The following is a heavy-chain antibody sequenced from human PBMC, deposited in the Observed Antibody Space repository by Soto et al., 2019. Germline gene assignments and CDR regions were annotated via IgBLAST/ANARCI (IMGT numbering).Heavy chain of an antibody. Sequence: GGSLKISCKGSGYSFTSYWISWVRQMPGKGLEWMGRIDPSDSYTNYSPSFQGHVTISADKSISTAYLQWSSLKASDTAMYYCARPIGDPLTGTTAYYYYGMDVWGQGTTVTVS. J-gene: IGHJ6*02. CDR2: IDPSDSYT. D-gene: IGHD1-7*01. CDR3: ARPIGDPLTGTTAYYYYGMDV. CDR1: GYSFTSYW. V-gene: IGHV5-10-1*01.